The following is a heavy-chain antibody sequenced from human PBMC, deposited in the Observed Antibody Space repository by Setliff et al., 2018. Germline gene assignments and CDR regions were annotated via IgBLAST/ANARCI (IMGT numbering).Heavy chain of an antibody. CDR3: ARVPLRFVTTPKYFDY. D-gene: IGHD4-4*01. CDR1: GYTFTGYY. J-gene: IGHJ4*02. CDR2: INPNSGGT. V-gene: IGHV1-2*02. Sequence: ASVKVSCKASGYTFTGYYMHWVRQAPGQGLEWMGWINPNSGGTNYAQKFQGRVTMTRDTSISTAYMELSRLRSDDTAAYYCARVPLRFVTTPKYFDYWGQGTLVTVSS.